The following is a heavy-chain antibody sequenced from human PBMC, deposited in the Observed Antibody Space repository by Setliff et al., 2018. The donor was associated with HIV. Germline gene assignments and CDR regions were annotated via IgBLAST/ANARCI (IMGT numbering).Heavy chain of an antibody. D-gene: IGHD3-10*01. Sequence: ETLSLTCTVSGGSITSDYWSWIRQPPGKRLEWIGYIYHSGSAKYNPSLKSRVTISIDMSKNQFSLKLSSVTAADTSVYYCSRHGTYYHLFDYWGQGTPVTVSS. CDR1: GGSITSDY. V-gene: IGHV4-59*08. J-gene: IGHJ4*02. CDR2: IYHSGSA. CDR3: SRHGTYYHLFDY.